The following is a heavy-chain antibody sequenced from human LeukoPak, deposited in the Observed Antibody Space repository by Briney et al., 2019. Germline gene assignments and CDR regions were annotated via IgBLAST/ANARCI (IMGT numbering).Heavy chain of an antibody. J-gene: IGHJ6*02. Sequence: PGGSLRLSCAASGFTLSTYEMNWVRQAPGKGLEWVAYIGRYSVTTYYADSVKGRFTISGDNAKNSLNLQMNSLRAEDTAVYYCATLSDRNFYYSYGLDVWGQGTTVTVS. CDR3: ATLSDRNFYYSYGLDV. CDR1: GFTLSTYE. V-gene: IGHV3-48*03. CDR2: IGRYSVTT. D-gene: IGHD1-14*01.